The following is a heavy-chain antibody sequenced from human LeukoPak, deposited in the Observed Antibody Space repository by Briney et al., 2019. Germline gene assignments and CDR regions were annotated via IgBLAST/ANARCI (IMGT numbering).Heavy chain of an antibody. CDR2: ISDDGIIT. D-gene: IGHD5/OR15-5a*01. CDR3: VRRYYEYNVYARQFDF. V-gene: IGHV3-74*03. J-gene: IGHJ4*02. CDR1: GFTFSRDW. Sequence: GGSLRLSCAASGFTFSRDWMHWVRQAPGKGRVWVSRISDDGIITTYADSVQGRFTISRDNANSTVFLQMNSLRVEDTAVYFCVRRYYEYNVYARQFDFWGQGILVTVSS.